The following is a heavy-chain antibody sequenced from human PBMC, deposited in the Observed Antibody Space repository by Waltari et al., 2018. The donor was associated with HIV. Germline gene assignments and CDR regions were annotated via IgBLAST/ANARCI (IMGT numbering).Heavy chain of an antibody. CDR2: ICDDGSNK. CDR3: AGEKGSSSGHYYGMDV. Sequence: QVQLVESGGGVVPLGRSLRLSCGASGFTLRVFGMHWVRQTPGKELEWIAVICDDGSNKLYSDSVKGRFTVSRDTSKNTLYLQSNSLRVEDTVIYYCAGEKGSSSGHYYGMDVWGQGTTVTVSS. D-gene: IGHD6-25*01. J-gene: IGHJ6*02. CDR1: GFTLRVFG. V-gene: IGHV3-33*01.